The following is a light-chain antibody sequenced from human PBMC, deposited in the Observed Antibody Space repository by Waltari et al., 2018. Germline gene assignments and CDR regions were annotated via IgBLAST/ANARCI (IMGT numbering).Light chain of an antibody. CDR3: QSYDTSNRV. CDR1: SGRIASNT. CDR2: EDN. J-gene: IGLJ3*02. Sequence: NFMLTQPHSVSESPGQTVTISCTRSSGRIASNTVPWYQQRPGSSPTTVIYEDNQRPSGVPDRFSGSIDSSSNSASLTISGLKTEDEADYYCQSYDTSNRVFGGGTKVTVL. V-gene: IGLV6-57*01.